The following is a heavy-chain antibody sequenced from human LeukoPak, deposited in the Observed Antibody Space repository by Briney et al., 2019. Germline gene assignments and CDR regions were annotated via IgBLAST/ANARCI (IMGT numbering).Heavy chain of an antibody. J-gene: IGHJ6*03. D-gene: IGHD3-3*01. Sequence: SVKVSCKASGGTFSSYATSWVRQAPGQGLEWMGGIIPIFGTANYAQKFQGRVTITTDESTSTAYMELSSLRSEDTAVYYCARGFVLRFLEWSHPPDYYYMDVWGKGTTVTVSS. CDR3: ARGFVLRFLEWSHPPDYYYMDV. CDR2: IIPIFGTA. V-gene: IGHV1-69*05. CDR1: GGTFSSYA.